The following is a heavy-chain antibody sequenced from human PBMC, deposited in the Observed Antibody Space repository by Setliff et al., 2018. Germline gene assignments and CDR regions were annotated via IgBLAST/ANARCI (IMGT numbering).Heavy chain of an antibody. V-gene: IGHV3-21*01. J-gene: IGHJ4*02. CDR2: ITSSSTYI. D-gene: IGHD1-26*01. CDR1: GFTFSIYS. CDR3: ARGPLVGTTGYYLDY. Sequence: GGSLRLSCATSGFTFSIYSMNWVRQAPGKGLEWVSSITSSSTYISYADSLRGRFTISRDNAKNSLYLQMNSLRAEDTAVYYCARGPLVGTTGYYLDYWGQGTLVTVSS.